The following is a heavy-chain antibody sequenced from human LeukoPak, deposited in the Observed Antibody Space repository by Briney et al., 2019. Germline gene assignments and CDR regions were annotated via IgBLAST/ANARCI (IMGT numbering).Heavy chain of an antibody. D-gene: IGHD7-27*01. CDR2: ISSGGNT. CDR1: GGTFSSYA. Sequence: ASVKVSCKASGGTFSSYAISWVRQAPGHGLEWMGWISSGGNTNYAPKFQDRATMTTDTPTSTAYMELRSLRFDDTAVYYCARDFAWGSGGAPIDDNWLDPWGQGTLVTVSS. CDR3: ARDFAWGSGGAPIDDNWLDP. V-gene: IGHV1-18*01. J-gene: IGHJ5*02.